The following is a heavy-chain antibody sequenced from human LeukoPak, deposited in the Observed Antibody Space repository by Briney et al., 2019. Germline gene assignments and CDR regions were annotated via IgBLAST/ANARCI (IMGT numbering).Heavy chain of an antibody. J-gene: IGHJ4*02. Sequence: GGSLRLSCAASGFTFSNYNMNWVRQAPGKGLEWVSYISSSSSTIYYADSVRGRFTISRDNAKNSLYLQMNSLRAEDTAVYYCARGLYCSGGSCYGRFDYWGQGTLVTVSS. V-gene: IGHV3-48*01. CDR2: ISSSSSTI. CDR1: GFTFSNYN. CDR3: ARGLYCSGGSCYGRFDY. D-gene: IGHD2-15*01.